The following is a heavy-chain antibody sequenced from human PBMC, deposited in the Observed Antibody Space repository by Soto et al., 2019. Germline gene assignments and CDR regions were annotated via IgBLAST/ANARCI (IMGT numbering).Heavy chain of an antibody. CDR1: GFTFSSYG. CDR2: IWYDGSNK. CDR3: ARSYYDSSLDY. J-gene: IGHJ4*02. Sequence: PGGSLRLSCAASGFTFSSYGMHWVRQAPGKGLEWVAVIWYDGSNKYYADSVKGRFTISRDNSKNTLYLQMNSLRAEDTAVYYCARSYYDSSLDYWGQGTLVTVSS. D-gene: IGHD3-22*01. V-gene: IGHV3-33*01.